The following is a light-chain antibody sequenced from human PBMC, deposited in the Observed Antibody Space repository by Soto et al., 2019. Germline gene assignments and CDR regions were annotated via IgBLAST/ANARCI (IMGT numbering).Light chain of an antibody. CDR3: QQYNSYSPPYT. CDR2: DAS. J-gene: IGKJ2*01. V-gene: IGKV1-5*01. CDR1: QSISSW. Sequence: DIQMTQSPSTLSASVGDRVTITCRASQSISSWLAWYQQKPGKAPKLLIYDASSLESGVPSRFSGSGSGTDFTLTISSLQPDDFATYDCQQYNSYSPPYTFGQGTKLEIK.